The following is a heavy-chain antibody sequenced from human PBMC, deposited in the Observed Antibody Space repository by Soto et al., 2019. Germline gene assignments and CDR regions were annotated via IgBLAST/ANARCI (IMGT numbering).Heavy chain of an antibody. Sequence: EVQLLESGGGLVQPGGSLRLYCAASGFTFSSYAMNWVRRAPGKGLEWVSGITGSGGSTFYADSVKGRFTVSRDNSRDTLFLQMNSMRAEDTAVYYFAKEFAPVSRGSLDNWGQGTLVTVSS. CDR2: ITGSGGST. CDR3: AKEFAPVSRGSLDN. D-gene: IGHD2-21*01. CDR1: GFTFSSYA. J-gene: IGHJ4*02. V-gene: IGHV3-23*01.